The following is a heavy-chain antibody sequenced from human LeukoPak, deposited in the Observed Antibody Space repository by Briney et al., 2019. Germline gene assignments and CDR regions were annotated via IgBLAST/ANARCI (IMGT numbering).Heavy chain of an antibody. J-gene: IGHJ4*02. Sequence: GGSLRLSCAASGFTFSSYVMSWVRQTPGKGLEWVSSIANSVIHIYYADSVKGRFTVSRDNAKNSLYLQMDGLRAEDTAIYYCARDFGGTLKTALDYWGQGTLVTVSS. CDR3: ARDFGGTLKTALDY. D-gene: IGHD4-23*01. V-gene: IGHV3-21*01. CDR1: GFTFSSYV. CDR2: IANSVIHI.